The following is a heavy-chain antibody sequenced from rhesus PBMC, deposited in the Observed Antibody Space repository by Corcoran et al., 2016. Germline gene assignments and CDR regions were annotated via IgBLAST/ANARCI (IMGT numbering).Heavy chain of an antibody. V-gene: IGHV4-143*01. CDR1: GGSISGYYN. J-gene: IGHJ6*01. CDR2: LISFTARP. D-gene: IGHD2-39*02. CDR3: ARQGYTDHLGGLDS. Sequence: QVQLQESGPGLVKPSETLSLTCTFPGGSISGYYNWNWIRQAPGKGLEWIGALISFTARPNNNPSLKSRVTMSKDTSKNQFSLRLTSVTAADTAVYYCARQGYTDHLGGLDSWGQGVVVTVSS.